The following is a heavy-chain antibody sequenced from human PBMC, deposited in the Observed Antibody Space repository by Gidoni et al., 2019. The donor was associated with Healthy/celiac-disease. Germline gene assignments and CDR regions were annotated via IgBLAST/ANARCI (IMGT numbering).Heavy chain of an antibody. J-gene: IGHJ6*02. CDR2: ISSSSSYI. V-gene: IGHV3-21*01. Sequence: EVQLVESGGGLVKPGGSLRLSCAASGFTFSSYSVNWVRQAPGKGLEWVSSISSSSSYIYYADSVKGRFTISRDNAKNSLYLQMNSLRAEDTAVYYCARDPYGSAGRYGMDVWGQGTTVTVSS. D-gene: IGHD3-10*01. CDR1: GFTFSSYS. CDR3: ARDPYGSAGRYGMDV.